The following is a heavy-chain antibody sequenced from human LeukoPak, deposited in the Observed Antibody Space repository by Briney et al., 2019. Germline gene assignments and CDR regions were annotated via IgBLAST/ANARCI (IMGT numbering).Heavy chain of an antibody. Sequence: PGGSLRLSCAASGFTFSSYAMNWVRQAPGKGLEWVSYISSSGSTIYYADSVKGRFTISRDNAKNSLYLQMNSLRAEDTAVYYSARDRGTYGSGSDFDYWGQGTLVTVSS. J-gene: IGHJ4*02. V-gene: IGHV3-48*03. D-gene: IGHD3-10*01. CDR1: GFTFSSYA. CDR2: ISSSGSTI. CDR3: ARDRGTYGSGSDFDY.